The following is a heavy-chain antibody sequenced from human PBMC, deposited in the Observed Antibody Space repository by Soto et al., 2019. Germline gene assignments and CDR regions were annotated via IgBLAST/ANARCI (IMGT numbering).Heavy chain of an antibody. V-gene: IGHV1-69*12. J-gene: IGHJ6*02. CDR3: ARHVPAAGYYYGMDV. D-gene: IGHD2-2*01. Sequence: QVQLVQSGAEVKKPGSSVKVSCKASGGTFSSYAISWVRQAPGQGLEWMGGIIPIFGTANYAQKFQGRVTLTADEPTSTAYMERSSLRSVDTAVYYCARHVPAAGYYYGMDVWGQGTTVTVSS. CDR2: IIPIFGTA. CDR1: GGTFSSYA.